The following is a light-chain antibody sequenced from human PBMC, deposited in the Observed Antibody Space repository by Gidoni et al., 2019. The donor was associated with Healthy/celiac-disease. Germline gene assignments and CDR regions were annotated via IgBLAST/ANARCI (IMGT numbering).Light chain of an antibody. CDR3: QQYNNWPRT. CDR1: QSVSSN. Sequence: EIVMTQSPATLSVSPGERATLSCRASQSVSSNLAWYQQKPGQAPRLLIYGASTRAISSLQSEDFAVYYCQQYNNWPRTFXXXTKVEIK. V-gene: IGKV3-15*01. CDR2: GAS. J-gene: IGKJ1*01.